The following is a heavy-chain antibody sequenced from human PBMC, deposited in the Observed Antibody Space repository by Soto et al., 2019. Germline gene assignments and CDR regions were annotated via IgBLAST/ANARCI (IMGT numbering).Heavy chain of an antibody. V-gene: IGHV3-49*03. CDR3: VKDVAWGATISRMDV. CDR2: IRSKAYGGAT. J-gene: IGHJ6*02. D-gene: IGHD5-12*01. CDR1: GLRVWDYV. Sequence: PGWSMRLCCTTCGLRVWDYVMTLLRQAQGKGLEWVGFIRSKAYGGATQYAASVKGRSTISRDDSKSIAYLQMSSLRAEDTAVYYCVKDVAWGATISRMDVWGQGTTVTVSS.